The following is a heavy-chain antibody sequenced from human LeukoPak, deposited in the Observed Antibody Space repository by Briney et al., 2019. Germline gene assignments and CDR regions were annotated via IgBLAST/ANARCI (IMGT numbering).Heavy chain of an antibody. V-gene: IGHV1-18*01. CDR1: GYTFTNYG. CDR3: ARRDLGTITPGPFNH. D-gene: IGHD5-24*01. CDR2: ISGYQDST. Sequence: GASVKVSCKASGYTFTNYGITWVRQAPGQGLEWMGWISGYQDSTKYAQNFQGRVTMTIDTSTSTAYMDLRSLRSTGTAMYFCARRDLGTITPGPFNHWGQGTLVAVSS. J-gene: IGHJ4*02.